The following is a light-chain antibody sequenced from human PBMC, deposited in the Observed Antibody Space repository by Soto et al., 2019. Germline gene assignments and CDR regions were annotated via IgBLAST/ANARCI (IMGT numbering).Light chain of an antibody. CDR3: HQHANSPQP. J-gene: IGKJ5*01. Sequence: EIVLTQSPGTLSLSPGERAILSCRASQSVGNNYLAWYQQKPGQTPRLLIYSASRRATGISDRFSGSGSGTDFTLTISRLEPEDFAIYYCHQHANSPQPFGQGTRLEIK. CDR1: QSVGNNY. V-gene: IGKV3-20*01. CDR2: SAS.